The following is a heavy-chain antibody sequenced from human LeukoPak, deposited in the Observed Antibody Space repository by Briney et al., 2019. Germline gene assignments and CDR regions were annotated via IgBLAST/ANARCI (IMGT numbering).Heavy chain of an antibody. D-gene: IGHD3-9*01. CDR2: INPSGGST. Sequence: ASVKVSCKASGYTFTSYDINWVRQAPGQGLEWMGIINPSGGSTSYAQKFQGRVTMTRDTSTSTVYMELSSLRSEDTAVYYCARAYDILTGLWAFDIWGQGTMVTVSS. V-gene: IGHV1-46*01. J-gene: IGHJ3*02. CDR3: ARAYDILTGLWAFDI. CDR1: GYTFTSYD.